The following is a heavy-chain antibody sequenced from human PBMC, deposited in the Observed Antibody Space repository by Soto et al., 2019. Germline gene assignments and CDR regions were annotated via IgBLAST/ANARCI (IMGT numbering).Heavy chain of an antibody. V-gene: IGHV3-33*01. J-gene: IGHJ2*01. CDR2: IWYDGSNT. Sequence: QVQLVESGGGVVQPGRSLRLFCAASGFTFRNYGMHWVRQAPGKGLEWVALIWYDGSNTFYTDSVKGRFTISRDNSKSTLHLEMNSLRAEDTAVYYCTRDVSSRYFDLWGRGSLVTVSS. CDR3: TRDVSSRYFDL. CDR1: GFTFRNYG.